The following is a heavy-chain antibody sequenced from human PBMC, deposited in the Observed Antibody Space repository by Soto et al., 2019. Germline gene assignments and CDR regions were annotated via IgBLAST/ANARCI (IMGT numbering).Heavy chain of an antibody. Sequence: QVQLVQSGAEVKKPGYSVKVSCKASGGTLSRSAISWVRQAPGQGLEWMGGIIPIFGPAIYAQKLRGRVSIIADESTSTAYMEMSSLRSEVTAVYYCGTGSSWTKVESWGQGTLFTVSS. D-gene: IGHD6-13*01. J-gene: IGHJ4*02. V-gene: IGHV1-69*01. CDR2: IIPIFGPA. CDR1: GGTLSRSA. CDR3: GTGSSWTKVES.